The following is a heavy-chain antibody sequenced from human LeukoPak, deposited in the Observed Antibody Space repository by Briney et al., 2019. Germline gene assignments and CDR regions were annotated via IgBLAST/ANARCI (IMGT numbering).Heavy chain of an antibody. CDR1: GFTFSSYA. J-gene: IGHJ4*02. V-gene: IGHV3-23*01. D-gene: IGHD2-15*01. Sequence: PGGSLRLSCAASGFTFSSYAMSWVRQAPGKGLEWVSAISGSGGSTYYADSVKGRFTISRDNSKNTLYLQMNSLRAEDTAVYYCAKGPSKLGYCSGSSCYSGDYWGQGTLVTVSS. CDR3: AKGPSKLGYCSGSSCYSGDY. CDR2: ISGSGGST.